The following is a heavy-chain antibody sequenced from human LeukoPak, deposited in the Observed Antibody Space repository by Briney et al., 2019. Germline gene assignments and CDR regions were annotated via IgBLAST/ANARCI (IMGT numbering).Heavy chain of an antibody. CDR1: GGSISSYN. J-gene: IGHJ6*03. D-gene: IGHD1-26*01. V-gene: IGHV4-59*08. Sequence: PSETLSLTCTVSGGSISSYNWSWIRQPPGQGLGWIGYIYYSGSTNYNPSLKSRVTISVDTSKNQFSLRLSSVTAADTAVYYCARTAFGGTFPYYYYYMDVWGKGTTVTVSS. CDR3: ARTAFGGTFPYYYYYMDV. CDR2: IYYSGST.